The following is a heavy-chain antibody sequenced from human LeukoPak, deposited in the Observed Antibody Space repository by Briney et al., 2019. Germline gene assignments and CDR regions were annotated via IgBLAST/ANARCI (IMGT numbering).Heavy chain of an antibody. D-gene: IGHD6-13*01. J-gene: IGHJ4*02. Sequence: ESGPTLVNPTETLTLTCTVSGFSLSNAAMGVSYIRQPPGQALEWLALIFSNDEKSYSTSLKRRLTISKDTSRSQVVLTMTNMDPVDTATYYCARILGGYTSSWPRSGPIDYWGQGTLVTVSS. V-gene: IGHV2-26*01. CDR2: IFSNDEK. CDR3: ARILGGYTSSWPRSGPIDY. CDR1: GFSLSNAAMG.